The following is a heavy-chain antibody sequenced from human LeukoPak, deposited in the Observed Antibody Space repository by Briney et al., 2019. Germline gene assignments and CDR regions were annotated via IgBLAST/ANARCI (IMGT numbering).Heavy chain of an antibody. D-gene: IGHD4-23*01. J-gene: IGHJ4*02. CDR2: IYYSGST. CDR3: ARDVTPTYFDY. V-gene: IGHV4-39*01. CDR1: GGSISSSSYY. Sequence: SETLSLTCTVSGGSISSSSYYRGWIRQPPGKGLEWIGSIYYSGSTYYNPSLKSRVTISVDTSKNQFSLKLSSVTAAGTAVYYCARDVTPTYFDYWGQGTLVTVSS.